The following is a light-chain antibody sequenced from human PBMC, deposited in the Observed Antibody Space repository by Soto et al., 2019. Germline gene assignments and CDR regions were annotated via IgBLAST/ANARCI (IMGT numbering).Light chain of an antibody. Sequence: QSALTQPASVSASPGQSITISCTETNSDIGTLNSVSWYQQFPGKAPKLMIFGVSVRPSGVSTRFSGSKFGNTAFLYISGLQAEDEADYYCISYTSSRTYVFGSGTKLTVL. CDR2: GVS. CDR3: ISYTSSRTYV. V-gene: IGLV2-14*01. CDR1: NSDIGTLNS. J-gene: IGLJ1*01.